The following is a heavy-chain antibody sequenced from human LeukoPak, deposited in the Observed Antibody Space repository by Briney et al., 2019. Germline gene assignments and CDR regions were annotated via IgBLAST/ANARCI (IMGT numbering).Heavy chain of an antibody. CDR3: ARGDPSRRIAAAGILLNWFDP. V-gene: IGHV1-24*01. CDR1: GYTLTELS. D-gene: IGHD6-13*01. J-gene: IGHJ5*02. Sequence: ASVKVSCKFSGYTLTELSMHWVRQAPGKGLEWMGGFDPEDGETIYAQKFQGRVTMTEDPSTDTAYIELSSLRSEDTAVYYCARGDPSRRIAAAGILLNWFDPWGQGTLVTVSS. CDR2: FDPEDGET.